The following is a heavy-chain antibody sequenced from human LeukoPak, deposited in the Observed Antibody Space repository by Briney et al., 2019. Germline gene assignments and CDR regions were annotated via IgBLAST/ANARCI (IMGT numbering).Heavy chain of an antibody. CDR1: GYTFTGYY. V-gene: IGHV1-2*02. CDR3: ARETRGLWGYSPIVDY. Sequence: GASVKVCCKAAGYTFTGYYVHWVRQAAGQGLACMGWINPNSGGTNYAQKFQGRVTMTRDTSISTAYMELSRLTSDDTAVYYCARETRGLWGYSPIVDYWGQGTLVTVSS. CDR2: INPNSGGT. J-gene: IGHJ4*02. D-gene: IGHD1-26*01.